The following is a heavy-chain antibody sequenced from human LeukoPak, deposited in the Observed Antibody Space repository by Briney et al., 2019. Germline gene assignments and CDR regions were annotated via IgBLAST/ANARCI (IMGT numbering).Heavy chain of an antibody. Sequence: GGSLRLSCAASGFTFSNAWMSWVRQAPGKGLEWVGRIKSETDGGTTDYAAPVKGRFTISRDDSKNTLYLQMNSLKTEDTAVYYCTTGSWGVRLPHFDYWGQGTLVTVSS. J-gene: IGHJ4*02. CDR2: IKSETDGGTT. D-gene: IGHD3-10*01. CDR1: GFTFSNAW. CDR3: TTGSWGVRLPHFDY. V-gene: IGHV3-15*01.